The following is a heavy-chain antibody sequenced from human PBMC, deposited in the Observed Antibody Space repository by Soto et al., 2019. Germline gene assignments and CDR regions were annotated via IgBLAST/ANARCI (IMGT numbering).Heavy chain of an antibody. D-gene: IGHD6-13*01. J-gene: IGHJ5*02. CDR1: ADCVSNSGYY. CDR2: VSLIADT. V-gene: IGHV4-39*01. CDR3: ARGSTWQGRDWFDP. Sequence: SETLSLTCTVSADCVSNSGYYWCWIRQSPRKRLECIRCVSLIADTYYTPSFSSRVSFSVDTSKPLISLNLRPVTAADTAVYYCARGSTWQGRDWFDPWGKGTLVTVSS.